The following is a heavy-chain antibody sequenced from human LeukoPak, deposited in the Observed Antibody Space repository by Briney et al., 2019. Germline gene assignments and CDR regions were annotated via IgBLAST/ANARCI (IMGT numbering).Heavy chain of an antibody. CDR3: GLEMATTIRDY. J-gene: IGHJ4*02. V-gene: IGHV3-74*01. D-gene: IGHD5-24*01. Sequence: GGSLRLSCAASGFTFSGYWMHWVRQAPGKGLVWVSRINSDGSTTSYADSVKGRFTISRDNAKNTLYLQMNSLRGEDTAVYYCGLEMATTIRDYWGQGTLATVSS. CDR1: GFTFSGYW. CDR2: INSDGSTT.